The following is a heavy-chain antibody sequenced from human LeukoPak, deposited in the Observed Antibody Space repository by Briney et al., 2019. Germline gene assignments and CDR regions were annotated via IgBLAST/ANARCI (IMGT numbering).Heavy chain of an antibody. V-gene: IGHV3-48*01. CDR2: ISSSSSTI. CDR3: ARLKLLGGDY. CDR1: GFTFSSYS. Sequence: PGGSLTLSCAASGFTFSSYSMNWVRQAPGKGLEWVSYISSSSSTIYYADSVKGRFTISRDNAKNSLYLQMNSLRAEDTAVYYCARLKLLGGDYWGQGTLVTVSS. D-gene: IGHD2-15*01. J-gene: IGHJ4*02.